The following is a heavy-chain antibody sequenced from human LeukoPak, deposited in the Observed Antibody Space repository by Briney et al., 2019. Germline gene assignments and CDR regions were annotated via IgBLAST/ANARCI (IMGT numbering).Heavy chain of an antibody. CDR2: ISGGGGGT. CDR3: AKFYDILTGYFDH. D-gene: IGHD3-9*01. CDR1: GFTFTTYA. J-gene: IGHJ4*02. Sequence: GGSLRLSCAASGFTFTTYAMGWVRQSPGKGLECVSSISGGGGGTYYAEFVKGRFTISRDNSKNTLYLQMNSLRAEDTAVYYCAKFYDILTGYFDHWGQGTLVTVSS. V-gene: IGHV3-23*01.